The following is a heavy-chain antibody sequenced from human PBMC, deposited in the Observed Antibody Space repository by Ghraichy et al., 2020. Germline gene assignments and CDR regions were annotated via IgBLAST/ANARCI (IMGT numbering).Heavy chain of an antibody. CDR2: ISWNSGSI. D-gene: IGHD2-2*01. CDR3: AKEIPDCSSTSCYPGPFDY. Sequence: LSLTCAASGFTFDDYAMHWVRQAPGKGLEWVSGISWNSGSIGYADSVKGRFTISRDNAKNSLYLQMNSLRAEDTALYYCAKEIPDCSSTSCYPGPFDYWGQGTLVTVSS. CDR1: GFTFDDYA. V-gene: IGHV3-9*01. J-gene: IGHJ4*02.